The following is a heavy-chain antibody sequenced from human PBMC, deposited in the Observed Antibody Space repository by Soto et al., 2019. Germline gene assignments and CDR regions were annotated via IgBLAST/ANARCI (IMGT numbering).Heavy chain of an antibody. V-gene: IGHV4-31*03. CDR2: IYYSGST. CDR3: ARDQGGITIFGVPYGMDV. CDR1: GGSITSGGHY. J-gene: IGHJ6*02. D-gene: IGHD3-3*01. Sequence: QVQLQGSGPGLVKPSQTLSLTCTVSGGSITSGGHYWSWIRQHPGKGLEWIGYIYYSGSTYYNPSLKSRVTISIDTSKNHFSLKVRSVTVADTAVYYCARDQGGITIFGVPYGMDVWGQGTTVTVSS.